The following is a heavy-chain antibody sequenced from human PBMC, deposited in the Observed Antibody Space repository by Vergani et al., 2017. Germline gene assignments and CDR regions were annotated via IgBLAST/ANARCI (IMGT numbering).Heavy chain of an antibody. Sequence: EVQLVESGGGLVKPGGSLRLSCVASGFTFRSYSMHWVRQAPGKGLEWVSSISSASTYIYYADSMKGRLTISRDNAKNSLYLQINSLRAEDTAVYYCAKDRERYDFWSSSVHWYFDLWGRGTLVTVSS. CDR1: GFTFRSYS. CDR3: AKDRERYDFWSSSVHWYFDL. D-gene: IGHD3-3*01. V-gene: IGHV3-21*01. CDR2: ISSASTYI. J-gene: IGHJ2*01.